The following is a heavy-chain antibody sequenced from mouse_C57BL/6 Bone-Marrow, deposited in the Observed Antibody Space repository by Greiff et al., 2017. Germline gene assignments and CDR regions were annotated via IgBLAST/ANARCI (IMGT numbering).Heavy chain of an antibody. J-gene: IGHJ1*03. Sequence: EVMLVESGPGMVKPSQSLSLTCTVTGYSITSGYDWHWIRHFPGNKLECMGYISNSGSTNYNPSLKSRISITHDTSKNHFFLKLNSVTTEDTATYYCARLRSYWYFDVWGTGTTVTVSS. CDR1: GYSITSGYD. D-gene: IGHD1-1*01. CDR2: ISNSGST. CDR3: ARLRSYWYFDV. V-gene: IGHV3-1*01.